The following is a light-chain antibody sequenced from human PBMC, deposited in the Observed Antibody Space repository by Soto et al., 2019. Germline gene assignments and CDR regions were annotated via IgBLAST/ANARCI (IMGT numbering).Light chain of an antibody. CDR2: GAS. V-gene: IGKV3D-15*01. CDR1: QSVSSN. Sequence: IVMTRCPATLSVSPVERATLSCRASQSVSSNLAWYQQKPGRALRLLIDGASTRATGIPDRFSGSGSGTDFTLTISRLEPEDVAVYYCQQYEAVVTFGQGTKVDIK. CDR3: QQYEAVVT. J-gene: IGKJ1*01.